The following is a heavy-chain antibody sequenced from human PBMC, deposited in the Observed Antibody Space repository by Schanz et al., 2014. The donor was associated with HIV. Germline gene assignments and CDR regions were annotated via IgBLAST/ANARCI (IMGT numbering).Heavy chain of an antibody. CDR3: AKVGSWSEYFQH. CDR1: GFMFSNHY. CDR2: INSDGSST. J-gene: IGHJ1*01. V-gene: IGHV3-74*02. Sequence: EVQLVESGGGLVQPGGSLRLSCAASGFMFSNHYMDWVRQAPGKGLGWVSRINSDGSSTTYTDSVKGRFTISRDNSKNTLYLQMHSLRAEDTAVYYCAKVGSWSEYFQHWGQGTLVIVSS. D-gene: IGHD2-15*01.